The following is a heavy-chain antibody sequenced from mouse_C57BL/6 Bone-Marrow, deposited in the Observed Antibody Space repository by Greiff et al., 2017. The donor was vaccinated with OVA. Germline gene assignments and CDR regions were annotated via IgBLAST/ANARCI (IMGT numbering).Heavy chain of an antibody. CDR1: GFSLTSYG. CDR3: AKNGGLYYDYPWFAY. J-gene: IGHJ3*01. CDR2: IWRGGST. V-gene: IGHV2-5*01. D-gene: IGHD2-4*01. Sequence: VKLQESGPGLVQPSQSLSITCTVSGFSLTSYGVHWVRQSPGKGLEWLGVIWRGGSTDYNAAFMSRLSITKDNSKSQVFFKMNSLQADDTAIYYCAKNGGLYYDYPWFAYWGQGTLVTVSA.